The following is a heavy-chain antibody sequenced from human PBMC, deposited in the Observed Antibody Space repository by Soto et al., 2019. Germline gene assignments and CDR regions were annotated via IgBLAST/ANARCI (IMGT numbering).Heavy chain of an antibody. D-gene: IGHD5-12*01. CDR3: ARGLRYSGYDYSWFDP. CDR2: IYYSGST. J-gene: IGHJ5*02. V-gene: IGHV4-59*01. Sequence: PSETLSLTCTVSGGSISSYYWSWIRQPPGKGLEWIGYIYYSGSTNYNPSLKSRVTISVDTSKNQFSLKLSSVTAADTAVYYCARGLRYSGYDYSWFDPWGQGTLVTVSS. CDR1: GGSISSYY.